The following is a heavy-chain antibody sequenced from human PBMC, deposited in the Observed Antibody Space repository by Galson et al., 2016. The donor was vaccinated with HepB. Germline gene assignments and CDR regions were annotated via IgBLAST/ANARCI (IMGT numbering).Heavy chain of an antibody. Sequence: ETLSLTCAVYGGSLSGYYWSWIRQPPGKGLEWIGEIDQSGSTNYNPSLKSRVALSVDPSKNRFSLNLRSVTAADTAVYYCARAYFDYYGSGSPPRGYWGQGTLVTVSS. CDR1: GGSLSGYY. CDR3: ARAYFDYYGSGSPPRGY. D-gene: IGHD3-10*01. J-gene: IGHJ4*02. V-gene: IGHV4-34*01. CDR2: IDQSGST.